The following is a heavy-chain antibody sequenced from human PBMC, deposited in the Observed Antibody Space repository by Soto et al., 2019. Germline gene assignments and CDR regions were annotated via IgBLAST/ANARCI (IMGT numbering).Heavy chain of an antibody. J-gene: IGHJ3*02. D-gene: IGHD1-1*01. CDR2: IKPDGSDT. CDR1: GFTFSSYW. V-gene: IGHV3-7*01. CDR3: AKDRNNHYNTVGAFDI. Sequence: GGSLRLSCAASGFTFSSYWMTWVRQAPGKGLEFLATIKPDGSDTYYVDSVKGRFTISRDNAKNSLSLQMNSLRAEDTALYYCAKDRNNHYNTVGAFDIWGQGTMVTVSS.